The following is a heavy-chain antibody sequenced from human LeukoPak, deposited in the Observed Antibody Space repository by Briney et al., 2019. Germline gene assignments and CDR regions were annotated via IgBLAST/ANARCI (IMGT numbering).Heavy chain of an antibody. Sequence: PSETLSLTCTVPGGSIISSSHYWAWIRQPPGKGLEWIGSIYYNGGPFLSPSLMRRASISVDTSKKQSSLKLSSVTAADTSVYFCAREEASAADYWGQGTLVTVSS. CDR2: IYYNGGP. CDR3: AREEASAADY. J-gene: IGHJ4*02. D-gene: IGHD6-13*01. V-gene: IGHV4-39*01. CDR1: GGSIISSSHY.